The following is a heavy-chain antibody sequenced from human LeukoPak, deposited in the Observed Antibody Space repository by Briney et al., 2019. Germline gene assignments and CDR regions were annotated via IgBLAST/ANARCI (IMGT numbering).Heavy chain of an antibody. V-gene: IGHV1-46*01. D-gene: IGHD6-19*01. Sequence: ASVQVSCKASGYTFTNYYVHWVRQAPGQGLEWMGIINPTGGSTTYAQKFQGRVTMIRDTSTSTVYMELSSLRSEDTAVYYCAAEDNGQWLVHGTWGQGTLVTVSS. CDR3: AAEDNGQWLVHGT. CDR1: GYTFTNYY. CDR2: INPTGGST. J-gene: IGHJ4*02.